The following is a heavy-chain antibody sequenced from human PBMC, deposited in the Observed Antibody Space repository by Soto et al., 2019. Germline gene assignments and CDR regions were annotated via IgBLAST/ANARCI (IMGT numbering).Heavy chain of an antibody. J-gene: IGHJ4*02. CDR2: IKQDGSAK. CDR3: AGWLKTSVWYVLLEGSFDY. D-gene: IGHD6-19*01. V-gene: IGHV3-7*01. Sequence: EVQLVESGGGLVQPGGSLRLSCAASGFTFSSYWMTWVRQAPGKGLEWVANIKQDGSAKYYVDSVKGRFTISRDNAKNSLYLQMNSLRAEDTAVYYCAGWLKTSVWYVLLEGSFDYWGQGTMVTVSS. CDR1: GFTFSSYW.